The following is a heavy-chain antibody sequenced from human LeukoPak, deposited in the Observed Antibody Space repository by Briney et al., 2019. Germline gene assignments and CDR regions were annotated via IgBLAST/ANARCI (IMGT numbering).Heavy chain of an antibody. CDR1: GFTFSSYS. Sequence: GGSLRLSCAASGFTFSSYSMNWVRQAPGKGLEWVSYISSSSSTIYYADSVKGRFTISRDNAKNSLYLQMNSLRAEDTAVYYCAKTSGIAVAGTTRATFDYWGQGTLVTVSS. V-gene: IGHV3-48*04. CDR3: AKTSGIAVAGTTRATFDY. J-gene: IGHJ4*02. D-gene: IGHD6-19*01. CDR2: ISSSSSTI.